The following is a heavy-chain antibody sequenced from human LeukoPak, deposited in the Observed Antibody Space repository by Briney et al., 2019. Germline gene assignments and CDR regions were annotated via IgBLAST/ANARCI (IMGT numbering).Heavy chain of an antibody. CDR1: GATFSSYA. D-gene: IGHD2-21*02. J-gene: IGHJ5*02. CDR3: ASRCGGDCYSDWFDP. V-gene: IGHV1-69*13. CDR2: IIPIFGTA. Sequence: GASVKLSCKASGATFSSYAISWVRQAPGQGLEWMGGIIPIFGTANYAQKFQGRVTIPADESKSTAYMELSSLRSEDTAVYYCASRCGGDCYSDWFDPWGQGTLVTVSS.